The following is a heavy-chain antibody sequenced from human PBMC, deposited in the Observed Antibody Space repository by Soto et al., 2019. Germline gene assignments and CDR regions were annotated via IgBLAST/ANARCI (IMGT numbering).Heavy chain of an antibody. CDR1: GGTFSSYA. CDR3: ARDRYDSSGYSRGYYFDY. V-gene: IGHV1-69*01. CDR2: IIPIFGTA. Sequence: QVQLVQSGAEVKKPGSSVKVSRKASGGTFSSYAISWVRQAPGQGLEWMGGIIPIFGTANYAQKFQGRVTITADESTSTAYMEQSSLRSEDTAVDYWARDRYDSSGYSRGYYFDYWGQGTLVTVSS. J-gene: IGHJ4*02. D-gene: IGHD3-22*01.